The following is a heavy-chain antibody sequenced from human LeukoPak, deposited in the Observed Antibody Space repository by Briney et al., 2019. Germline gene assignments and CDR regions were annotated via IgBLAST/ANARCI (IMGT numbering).Heavy chain of an antibody. CDR1: GFTFSDAW. D-gene: IGHD4-11*01. J-gene: IGHJ4*02. Sequence: NPGGSLSLSCAASGFTFSDAWMSWVRQAPGKVLEWVARIKSKVHGGTTDYAAPVNGRFTISRDDSDNTLYLQMNSLKTEDTGVYYCSGHMTSADYWGQGTLVTVSS. CDR2: IKSKVHGGTT. CDR3: SGHMTSADY. V-gene: IGHV3-15*01.